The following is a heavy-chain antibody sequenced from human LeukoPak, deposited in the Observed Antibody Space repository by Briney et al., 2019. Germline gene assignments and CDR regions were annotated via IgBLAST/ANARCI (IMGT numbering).Heavy chain of an antibody. CDR3: ARDGSSGSNWFDP. CDR2: ISGSGGST. CDR1: GFTFSSYA. J-gene: IGHJ5*02. D-gene: IGHD3-22*01. V-gene: IGHV3-23*01. Sequence: GGSLRLSCAASGFTFSSYAMSWVRQAPGKGLEWVSAISGSGGSTYYADSVKGRFTISRDNAKNSLYLQMNSLRAEDTAVYYCARDGSSGSNWFDPWGQGTLVTVSS.